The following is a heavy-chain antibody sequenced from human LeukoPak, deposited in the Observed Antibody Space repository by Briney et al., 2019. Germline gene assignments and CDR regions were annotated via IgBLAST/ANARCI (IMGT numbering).Heavy chain of an antibody. CDR3: ARSGGYSYGGDAFDI. Sequence: GGSLRLSCAASGFTVSSNYMSWVRQAPGKGLEWVSVIYSGGSTYYADSVKGRFTISRDNSKNTLYLQMNSLRAGDTAVYYCARSGGYSYGGDAFDIWGQGTMVTVSS. CDR2: IYSGGST. V-gene: IGHV3-66*01. CDR1: GFTVSSNY. J-gene: IGHJ3*02. D-gene: IGHD5-18*01.